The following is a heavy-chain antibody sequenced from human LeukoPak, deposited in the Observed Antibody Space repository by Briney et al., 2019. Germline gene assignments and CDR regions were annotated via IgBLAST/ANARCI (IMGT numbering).Heavy chain of an antibody. CDR2: ISSSSSYI. Sequence: GGSLRLSCAASGFTFSSYSMNWVRQAPGKGLEWVSSISSSSSYIYYADSVKGRFTISRDNAKNSLYLQMNSLRAEDTAVYYCARTLWFRGQFDYWGQGTLVTVSS. CDR1: GFTFSSYS. J-gene: IGHJ4*02. D-gene: IGHD3-10*01. CDR3: ARTLWFRGQFDY. V-gene: IGHV3-21*01.